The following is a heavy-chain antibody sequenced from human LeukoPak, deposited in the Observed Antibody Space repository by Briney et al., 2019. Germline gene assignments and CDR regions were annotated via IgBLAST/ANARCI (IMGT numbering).Heavy chain of an antibody. V-gene: IGHV1-2*02. D-gene: IGHD2-2*01. J-gene: IGHJ6*02. Sequence: ASVKDSCKASGYTFSGNYIQWVRQAPGQGLEWMGWINPNSGGTNYAQNFQGRVTVTRDTSISTVYMELSRLTSDDTAVYYCARDHCASTGCYEDYYYDLDVWGQGTTVTVSS. CDR2: INPNSGGT. CDR3: ARDHCASTGCYEDYYYDLDV. CDR1: GYTFSGNY.